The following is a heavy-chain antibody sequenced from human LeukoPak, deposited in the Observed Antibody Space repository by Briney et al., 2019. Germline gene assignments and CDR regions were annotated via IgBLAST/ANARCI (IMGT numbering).Heavy chain of an antibody. J-gene: IGHJ4*02. D-gene: IGHD1-26*01. CDR1: GDSVSSNSAA. CDR3: ARDPVGGSTIFDY. V-gene: IGHV6-1*01. Sequence: SQTLSLTCAISGDSVSSNSAAWNWIRQSPSRGLEWLGRTYYRSKWYYDYAVAVKSRISINPDTSKNQFSLQLSSVAPEDTAVYYCARDPVGGSTIFDYWGQGTLVTVSS. CDR2: TYYRSKWYY.